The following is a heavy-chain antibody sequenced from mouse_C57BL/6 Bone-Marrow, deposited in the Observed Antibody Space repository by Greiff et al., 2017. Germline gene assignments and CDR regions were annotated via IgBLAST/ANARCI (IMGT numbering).Heavy chain of an antibody. V-gene: IGHV1-15*01. J-gene: IGHJ2*01. CDR1: GYTFTDYE. D-gene: IGHD1-1*01. CDR2: IDPETGGT. Sequence: VQLVESGAELVRPGASVTLSCKASGYTFTDYEMHWVKQTPVHGLEWIGAIDPETGGTAYNQKFKGKAILTAGKSSSTAYMELRSLTSEDSAVYYCTRWDYGSSYDYVDYGGQGTTLTVSS. CDR3: TRWDYGSSYDYVDY.